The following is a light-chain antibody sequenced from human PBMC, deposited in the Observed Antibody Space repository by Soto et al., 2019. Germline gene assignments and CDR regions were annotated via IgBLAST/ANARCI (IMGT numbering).Light chain of an antibody. J-gene: IGKJ1*01. V-gene: IGKV1-39*01. Sequence: DIQLTQSPSSLAASVGDRVTLTCRASQTINNYINWYQHKPGQAPKFLIFAASSLPSGVPSRCSGSASGTDFTLTVDSLQPEDSATYYCQQSYSAPWTFGQGTKVEVK. CDR1: QTINNY. CDR2: AAS. CDR3: QQSYSAPWT.